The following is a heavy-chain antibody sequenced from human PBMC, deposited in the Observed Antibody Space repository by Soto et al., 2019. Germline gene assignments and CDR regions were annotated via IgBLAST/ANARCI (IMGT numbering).Heavy chain of an antibody. V-gene: IGHV3-33*05. Sequence: QVQLVESGGGVVQPGTSLRLSCVGSGFTFRSYVIHWVRQAPGKGLEWVALTSYDGSNNFYGDSVKGRFTISSDNSRNTVELQMDSLRPEDTVLYYCARWGTTGGLDVWGQGTLVSVSS. J-gene: IGHJ4*02. D-gene: IGHD3-16*01. CDR2: TSYDGSNN. CDR1: GFTFRSYV. CDR3: ARWGTTGGLDV.